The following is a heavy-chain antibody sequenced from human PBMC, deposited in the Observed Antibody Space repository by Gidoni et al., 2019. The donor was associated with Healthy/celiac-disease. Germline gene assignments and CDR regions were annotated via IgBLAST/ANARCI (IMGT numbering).Heavy chain of an antibody. CDR1: VFTFSSYS. J-gene: IGHJ6*02. V-gene: IGHV3-21*01. CDR3: AGGLDMVVVPAAMEIAGYYYYGMDV. D-gene: IGHD2-2*03. Sequence: ELQLVESGVGVVKPGGSLRLSCAASVFTFSSYSMNWVGQAQGKGLEWVSSIHSSSSYVDYGESVKGQFTISRDKGKNSMYLQMNSLRAEETAVYYCAGGLDMVVVPAAMEIAGYYYYGMDVWGQGTTVTVSS. CDR2: IHSSSSYV.